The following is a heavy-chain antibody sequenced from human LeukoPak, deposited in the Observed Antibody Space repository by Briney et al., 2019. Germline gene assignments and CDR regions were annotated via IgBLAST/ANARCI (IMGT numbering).Heavy chain of an antibody. D-gene: IGHD6-6*01. CDR3: ARSLFSSSSRFDP. CDR2: IYYSRST. J-gene: IGHJ5*02. V-gene: IGHV4-39*07. CDR1: GGSISSSSYY. Sequence: SETLSLTCTVSGGSISSSSYYWGWIRQPPGKGLEWIGCIYYSRSTYYNPSLKSRVTISVDTSKNQFSLKLSSVTGADTAVYYCARSLFSSSSRFDPWGQGTLVTVSS.